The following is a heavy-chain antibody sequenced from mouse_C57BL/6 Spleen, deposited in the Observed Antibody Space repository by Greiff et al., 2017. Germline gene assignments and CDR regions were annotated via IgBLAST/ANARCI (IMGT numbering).Heavy chain of an antibody. D-gene: IGHD1-1*01. CDR3: ARPSYYGSSYRYYYAMDY. V-gene: IGHV5-17*01. CDR2: ISSGSSTI. CDR1: GFTFSDYG. Sequence: EVKLMESGGGLVKPGGSLKLSCAASGFTFSDYGMHWVRQAPEKGLEWVAYISSGSSTIYYADTVKGRFTISRDNAKNTLFLQMTSLRSEDTAMYYCARPSYYGSSYRYYYAMDYWGQGTSVTVSS. J-gene: IGHJ4*01.